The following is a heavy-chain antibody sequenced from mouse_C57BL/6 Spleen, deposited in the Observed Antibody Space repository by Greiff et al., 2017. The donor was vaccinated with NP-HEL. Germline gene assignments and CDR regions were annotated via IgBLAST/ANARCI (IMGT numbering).Heavy chain of an antibody. D-gene: IGHD1-1*01. CDR2: IDPETGGT. CDR3: TYGGSLLGFAY. V-gene: IGHV1-15*01. CDR1: GYTFTDYE. Sequence: VQLQQSGAELVRPGASVTLSCKASGYTFTDYEMHWVKQTPVHGLEWIGAIDPETGGTAYNQKFKGKAILTADKSSSTAYMELRSLTSEASAVYYCTYGGSLLGFAYWGQGTLVTVSA. J-gene: IGHJ3*01.